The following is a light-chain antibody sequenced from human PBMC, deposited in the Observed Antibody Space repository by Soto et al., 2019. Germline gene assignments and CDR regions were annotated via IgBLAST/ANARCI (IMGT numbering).Light chain of an antibody. Sequence: QSVLTQPASVSGSPGQSITISCTGTSSDVGGYNYVSWYQQHPGKAPKLMIYEVSNRPTGVSNRFSGSKSGNTASLTISGLQAEDEADYYCSSYTSSGTLGVFGTGTKVT. CDR2: EVS. V-gene: IGLV2-14*01. J-gene: IGLJ1*01. CDR1: SSDVGGYNY. CDR3: SSYTSSGTLGV.